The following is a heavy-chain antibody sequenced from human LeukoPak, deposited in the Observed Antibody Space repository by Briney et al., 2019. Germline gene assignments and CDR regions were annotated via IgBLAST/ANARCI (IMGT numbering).Heavy chain of an antibody. CDR3: ASVPARDYDSWSGYYYMDV. V-gene: IGHV3-48*01. CDR1: GFTFSSYS. J-gene: IGHJ6*03. D-gene: IGHD3-3*01. CDR2: ISSSSSTI. Sequence: GGSLRFSCAASGFTFSSYSMNWVRQAPGKGLEWVSYISSSSSTIYYADSVKGRFTISRDNAKNSLYLQMNSLRAEDTAVYYCASVPARDYDSWSGYYYMDVWGKGTTVTVSS.